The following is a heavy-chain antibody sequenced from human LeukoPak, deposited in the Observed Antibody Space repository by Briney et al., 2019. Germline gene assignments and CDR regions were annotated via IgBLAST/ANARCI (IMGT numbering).Heavy chain of an antibody. CDR1: GFTFSGYA. CDR3: AKPLGLLGGFDY. J-gene: IGHJ4*02. Sequence: GGSLGLSWAASGFTFSGYAWTWFRQAPGKGLEWSSAISGSGGSTYYADSVKGRFTISRDNSKNTLYLQMNSLRAEDTAVYYCAKPLGLLGGFDYWGQGTLVTVSS. CDR2: ISGSGGST. V-gene: IGHV3-23*01. D-gene: IGHD3-16*01.